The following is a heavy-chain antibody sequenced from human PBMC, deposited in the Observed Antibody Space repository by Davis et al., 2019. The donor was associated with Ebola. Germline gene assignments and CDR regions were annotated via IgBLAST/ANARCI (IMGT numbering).Heavy chain of an antibody. D-gene: IGHD6-19*01. CDR2: ISYDGSNK. CDR3: ARTAGGQWLVYYGMDV. Sequence: GESLKISCAASGFTFSSYAMHWVRQAPGKGLEWVAVISYDGSNKYYADSVKGRFTISRDNSKNTLYLQMNSLRAEDTAVYYCARTAGGQWLVYYGMDVWGQGTTVTVSS. J-gene: IGHJ6*02. CDR1: GFTFSSYA. V-gene: IGHV3-30-3*01.